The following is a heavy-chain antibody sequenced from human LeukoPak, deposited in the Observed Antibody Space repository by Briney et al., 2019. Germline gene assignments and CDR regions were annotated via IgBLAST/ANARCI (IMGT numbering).Heavy chain of an antibody. D-gene: IGHD3-10*01. J-gene: IGHJ4*02. CDR3: ARTYYGSGSYGNYYFDY. V-gene: IGHV3-21*01. Sequence: GGSLRLSCAASGFTFSSYSMNWVRQAPGKGLEWVSSISSSSSYIYYADSVKGRFTISRDNAKNSLYLQMNSLRAEDTAVYYCARTYYGSGSYGNYYFDYWGQGTLVTVSS. CDR1: GFTFSSYS. CDR2: ISSSSSYI.